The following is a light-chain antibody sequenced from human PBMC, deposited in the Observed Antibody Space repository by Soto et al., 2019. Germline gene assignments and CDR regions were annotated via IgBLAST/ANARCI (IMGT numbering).Light chain of an antibody. CDR1: SSNIGAGYV. V-gene: IGLV1-40*01. CDR3: QSYDHNSDYG. J-gene: IGLJ1*01. CDR2: SDN. Sequence: QSVLTQPPSVSGAPGQRVTISCTGSSSNIGAGYVVHWYQQLPGAAPKLLIFSDNNRPSGVPDRFSGSKSGTSASLPITGLRSEDEADYYCQSYDHNSDYGFGPGPKLTVL.